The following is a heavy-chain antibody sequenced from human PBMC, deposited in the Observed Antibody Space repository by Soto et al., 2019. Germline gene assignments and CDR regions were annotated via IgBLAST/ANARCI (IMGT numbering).Heavy chain of an antibody. J-gene: IGHJ4*02. D-gene: IGHD1-26*01. CDR3: TRDIGLFRQKDF. V-gene: IGHV3-15*07. CDR1: GFTLNNAW. CDR2: IKGKSDGGTT. Sequence: PGGSLRPSCAASGFTLNNAWMNWVRQAPGTGLQWVGRIKGKSDGGTTDYAAPVKGRFTISRDDSRNTVYLQMNSLKTEDTAVYFCTRDIGLFRQKDFWGKGTLVTVSS.